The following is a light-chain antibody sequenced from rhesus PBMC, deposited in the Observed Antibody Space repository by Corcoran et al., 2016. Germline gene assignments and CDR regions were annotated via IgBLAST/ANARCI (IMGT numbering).Light chain of an antibody. CDR2: GNT. CDR3: GSWDDNVIYI. J-gene: IGLJ1*01. V-gene: IGLV3S11*01. CDR1: SLKTFD. Sequence: SSGLTQEPALSVALGHTVRMTCQGDSLKTFDATWYQQRPGQVPVLVIYGNTNRPSGIPGRFSGSRSGNTGSLTITGAQVEDEADYYCGSWDDNVIYIFGAGTRLTVV.